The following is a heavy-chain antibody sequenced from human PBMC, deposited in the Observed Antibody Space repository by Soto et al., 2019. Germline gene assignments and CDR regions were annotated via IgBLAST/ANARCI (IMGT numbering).Heavy chain of an antibody. D-gene: IGHD3-10*01. CDR2: IVVGSGNT. Sequence: SVKVSCKASGFTFTSSAVQWVRQARGQRLEWIGWIVVGSGNTNYAQKFQERVTITRDMSTSTAYMELSSLRSEDTAVYYCAAMGAYYYGSGSSSSWTWWGQGTLVTVSS. CDR1: GFTFTSSA. J-gene: IGHJ4*02. V-gene: IGHV1-58*01. CDR3: AAMGAYYYGSGSSSSWTW.